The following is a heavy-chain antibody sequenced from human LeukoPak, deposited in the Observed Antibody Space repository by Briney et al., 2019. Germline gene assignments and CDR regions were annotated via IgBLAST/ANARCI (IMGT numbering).Heavy chain of an antibody. Sequence: GGPLRLSCAASGFPFSSYAMHWVRQAPGKGLEWVAVISYDGSNKYYADSVKGRFTISRDNSKNTLYLQMNSLRAEDTAVYYCARAYYGDYGEDWFDPWGQGTLVTVSS. CDR3: ARAYYGDYGEDWFDP. CDR1: GFPFSSYA. CDR2: ISYDGSNK. J-gene: IGHJ5*02. D-gene: IGHD4-17*01. V-gene: IGHV3-30*04.